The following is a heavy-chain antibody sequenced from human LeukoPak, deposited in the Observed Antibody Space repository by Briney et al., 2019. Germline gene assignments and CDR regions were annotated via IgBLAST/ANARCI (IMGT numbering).Heavy chain of an antibody. J-gene: IGHJ4*02. CDR1: GYTFTGYY. CDR2: SNPNSGGT. Sequence: ASVKVSCKASGYTFTGYYMHWVRQAPGQGLEWRGWSNPNSGGTNYAQKFQGRVTMTRDTSISTAYMELSRLRSDDTAVYYCARDRTRTGYSSGWYHDYWGQGTLVTVSS. CDR3: ARDRTRTGYSSGWYHDY. D-gene: IGHD6-19*01. V-gene: IGHV1-2*02.